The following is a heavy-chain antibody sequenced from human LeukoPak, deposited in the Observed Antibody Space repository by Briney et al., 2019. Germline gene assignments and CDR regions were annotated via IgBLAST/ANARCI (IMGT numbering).Heavy chain of an antibody. CDR1: GGSFSGYY. Sequence: SETLSLTCAVYGGSFSGYYWSWIRQPPGKGLEWIGEINHSGSTNYNPSLKSRVTISVDTSKNQFSLKLSSVTAADTAVYYCARAAMVRGVSRYFGYWGQGTLVTVSS. D-gene: IGHD3-10*01. CDR2: INHSGST. V-gene: IGHV4-34*01. CDR3: ARAAMVRGVSRYFGY. J-gene: IGHJ4*02.